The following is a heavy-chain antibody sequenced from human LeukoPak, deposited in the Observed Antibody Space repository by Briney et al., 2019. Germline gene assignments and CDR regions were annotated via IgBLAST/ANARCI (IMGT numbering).Heavy chain of an antibody. CDR1: GGSMNDYY. CDR2: MYYSGST. Sequence: SETLSLTCTVSGGSMNDYYWSWIRQPPGKGLEWIGYMYYSGSTNYNPSLKNRFSISIDTSKNQFSLKLSSVTAAGTAVYYCARDRYCIGGICYSGRFDPWGRGTLVTVSS. CDR3: ARDRYCIGGICYSGRFDP. D-gene: IGHD2-15*01. J-gene: IGHJ5*02. V-gene: IGHV4-59*01.